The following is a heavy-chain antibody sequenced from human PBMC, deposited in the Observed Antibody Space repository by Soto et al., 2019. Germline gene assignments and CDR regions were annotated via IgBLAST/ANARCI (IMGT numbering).Heavy chain of an antibody. D-gene: IGHD3-3*01. V-gene: IGHV4-30-4*01. CDR2: IYYSGST. CDR3: ARGGLPTIFPLY. CDR1: GGSISSGDYY. J-gene: IGHJ4*02. Sequence: QVQLQESGPGLVKPSQTLSLTCTVSGGSISSGDYYWGWIRQPPGKGLEWIGYIYYSGSTYYNPSPKSRVTISVHTSKIQFSLELSSVTAADTAVYYCARGGLPTIFPLYWGQGTLVTVSS.